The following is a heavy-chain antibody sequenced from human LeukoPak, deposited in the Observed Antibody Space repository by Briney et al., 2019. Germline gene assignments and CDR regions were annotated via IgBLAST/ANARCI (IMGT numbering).Heavy chain of an antibody. J-gene: IGHJ6*02. V-gene: IGHV3-11*01. CDR1: GFPFSDYY. D-gene: IGHD1-26*01. CDR3: AKDIVGVLLGMDV. CDR2: ISGGSHI. Sequence: GGSLRLSCAASGFPFSDYYMSWIRQAPGKGLEWVSYISGGSHIYYADSVKGRFTISRDNAKNSLYLQMNSLRAEDTALYYCAKDIVGVLLGMDVWGQGTTVTVSS.